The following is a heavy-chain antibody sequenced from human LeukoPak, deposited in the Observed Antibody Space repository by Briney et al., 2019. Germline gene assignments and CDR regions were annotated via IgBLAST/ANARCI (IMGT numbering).Heavy chain of an antibody. CDR3: AKDPSIFGVVIQNWFDP. CDR1: GFTFSIYA. CDR2: ISGSGGTA. Sequence: GGSLRLSCAASGFTFSIYAMSWVRQAPGKGLEWVSAISGSGGTAYYADSVKGRFTISRDNSKNTLYLQMNSLRAEDTAVYYCAKDPSIFGVVIQNWFDPWGQGTLVTVSS. D-gene: IGHD3-3*01. J-gene: IGHJ5*02. V-gene: IGHV3-23*01.